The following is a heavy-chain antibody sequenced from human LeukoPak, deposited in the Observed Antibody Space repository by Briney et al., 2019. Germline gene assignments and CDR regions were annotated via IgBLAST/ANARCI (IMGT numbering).Heavy chain of an antibody. CDR1: GYTFTGYY. CDR2: INPNSGGT. CDR3: ARPIYDFWSGYSKGYFQH. D-gene: IGHD3-3*01. Sequence: GASVKVSCKASGYTFTGYYMHWVRQAPGQGLEWMGWINPNSGGTNYAQKFQGRVTMTSDTSISTAYMELSRLRSDDTAVYYCARPIYDFWSGYSKGYFQHWGQGTLVTVSS. V-gene: IGHV1-2*02. J-gene: IGHJ1*01.